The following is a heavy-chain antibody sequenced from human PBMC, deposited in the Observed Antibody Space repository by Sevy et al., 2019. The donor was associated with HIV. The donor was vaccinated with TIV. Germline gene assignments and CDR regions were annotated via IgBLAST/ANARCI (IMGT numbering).Heavy chain of an antibody. Sequence: PGGSLRLSCAASGFTFSGSAIHWVRQASGKGLEWVGRIRSKANSYATAYAASVRDRFTISREDSKNTAYLQMNSLKTEDTAVYYCTRPTENSGYGLSYWGQGTLVTVSS. CDR3: TRPTENSGYGLSY. D-gene: IGHD5-12*01. CDR1: GFTFSGSA. V-gene: IGHV3-73*01. J-gene: IGHJ4*02. CDR2: IRSKANSYAT.